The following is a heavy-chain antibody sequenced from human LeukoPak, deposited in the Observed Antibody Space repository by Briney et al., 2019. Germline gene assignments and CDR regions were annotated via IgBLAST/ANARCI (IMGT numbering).Heavy chain of an antibody. CDR1: GFTFSSYS. CDR2: ISSSTYI. CDR3: ARVLYGSGSYYNPVSDY. V-gene: IGHV3-21*01. Sequence: KSGGSLRLSCAASGFTFSSYSMNWVRQAPGKGLQWVSSISSSTYIHYADSVRGRFTISRDNAKNSLYLQMNSLRAEDTAVYYCARVLYGSGSYYNPVSDYWGQRTQVTVSS. D-gene: IGHD3-10*01. J-gene: IGHJ4*02.